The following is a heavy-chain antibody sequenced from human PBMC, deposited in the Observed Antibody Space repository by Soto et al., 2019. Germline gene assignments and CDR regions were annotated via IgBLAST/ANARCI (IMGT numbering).Heavy chain of an antibody. D-gene: IGHD3-22*01. CDR3: ATPFGYYYDSSGYYPHFDY. Sequence: QLQLQESGPGLVKPSETLSLTCTVSGGSISSSSYYWGWIRQPPGKGLEWIGSIYYSGSTYYNPSLKSRVTISVDTSKNQFSLKLSSVTAADTAVYYCATPFGYYYDSSGYYPHFDYWGQGTLVTVSS. CDR1: GGSISSSSYY. J-gene: IGHJ4*02. CDR2: IYYSGST. V-gene: IGHV4-39*01.